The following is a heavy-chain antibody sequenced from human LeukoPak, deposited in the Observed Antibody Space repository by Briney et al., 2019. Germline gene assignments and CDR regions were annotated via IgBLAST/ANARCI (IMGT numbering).Heavy chain of an antibody. V-gene: IGHV3-30*18. D-gene: IGHD6-19*01. CDR3: AKGHASEPQYSSGWYDDFDS. CDR2: ISYDGRNK. J-gene: IGHJ4*02. Sequence: GGSLRLSCAASGFTFSSHGMHWVRQAPGKGLEWVAVISYDGRNKYYGNSVKGRFTISRDNSKDTLYLQMNSLRAEDTAVYYCAKGHASEPQYSSGWYDDFDSWGQGTLVTVSS. CDR1: GFTFSSHG.